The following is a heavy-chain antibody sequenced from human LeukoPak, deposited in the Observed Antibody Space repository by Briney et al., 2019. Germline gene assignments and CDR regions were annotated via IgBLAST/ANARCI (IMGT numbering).Heavy chain of an antibody. J-gene: IGHJ4*02. V-gene: IGHV4-30-4*08. CDR3: ARDAGYGSGSPFDY. CDR2: IYYTGST. Sequence: SETLSLTCTVSSGPISSVDYFWSCIRQPPWKGLECIRYIYYTGSTYYNPSLKSRVTISVDTSKNQFSLKLSSVTAADTAVYYCARDAGYGSGSPFDYWGQGTLVTVSS. D-gene: IGHD3-10*01. CDR1: SGPISSVDYF.